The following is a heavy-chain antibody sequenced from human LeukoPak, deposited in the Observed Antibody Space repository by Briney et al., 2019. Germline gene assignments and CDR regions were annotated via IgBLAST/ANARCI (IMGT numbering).Heavy chain of an antibody. CDR1: GFTLSSFA. CDR3: GKTTVGYSSGQKPAWPVDY. D-gene: IGHD5-18*01. J-gene: IGHJ4*02. V-gene: IGHV3-23*01. CDR2: IFGSGGSP. Sequence: GGSLRLSCAASGFTLSSFAMSWVRQAPGKGLEWVAGIFGSGGSPHYADPVKGRFTISRDNSRNTVYLQINSLRAEGTAVYYCGKTTVGYSSGQKPAWPVDYWGQGTLVTVSS.